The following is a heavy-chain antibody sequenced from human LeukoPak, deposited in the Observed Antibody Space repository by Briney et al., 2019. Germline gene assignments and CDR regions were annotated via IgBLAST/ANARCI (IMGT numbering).Heavy chain of an antibody. V-gene: IGHV3-66*01. CDR1: GFTVSSNY. CDR2: IYSGGST. J-gene: IGHJ1*01. CDR3: ARDRHPLKYFQH. Sequence: PGGSLRLSCAASGFTVSSNYMSWVRQAPGKGLEWVSGIYSGGSTYYADSVKGRFTISRDNSQNTLYLQMNSLRAEDTAVYYCARDRHPLKYFQHWGQGTLVTVSS.